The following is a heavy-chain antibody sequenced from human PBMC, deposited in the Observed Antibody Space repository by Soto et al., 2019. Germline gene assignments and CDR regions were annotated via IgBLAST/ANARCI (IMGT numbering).Heavy chain of an antibody. CDR1: GGSISSSGYY. J-gene: IGHJ5*02. Sequence: ETLSLTCTVSGGSISSSGYYWGWIRQPPGKGLEWIGSIYYTGSTYYNPSLKSRVTISVDTSKNQFSLKLSSVTAADTAVYYCARHKEGAVAGTEWFDPWGQGTLVTVS. CDR3: ARHKEGAVAGTEWFDP. CDR2: IYYTGST. V-gene: IGHV4-39*01. D-gene: IGHD6-19*01.